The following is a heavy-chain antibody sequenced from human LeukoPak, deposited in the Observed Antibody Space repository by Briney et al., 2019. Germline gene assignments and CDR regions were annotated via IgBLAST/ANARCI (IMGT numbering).Heavy chain of an antibody. CDR2: IYYSGST. Sequence: SETLSLTCTVSGGSISSGGYYWSWIRQHPGMGLEWIGYIYYSGSTYYNPSLKSRVTISVDTSKNQFSLKLSSVTAADTAVYYCAREPDTYYYDSSGPRRDDAFDIWGQGTMVTVSS. CDR3: AREPDTYYYDSSGPRRDDAFDI. V-gene: IGHV4-31*03. J-gene: IGHJ3*02. CDR1: GGSISSGGYY. D-gene: IGHD3-22*01.